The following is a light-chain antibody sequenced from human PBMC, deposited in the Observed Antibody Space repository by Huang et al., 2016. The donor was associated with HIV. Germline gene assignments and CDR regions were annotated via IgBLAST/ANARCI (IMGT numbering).Light chain of an antibody. CDR3: QRYDSAPRA. V-gene: IGKV1-27*01. J-gene: IGKJ1*01. CDR1: QDIGNF. CDR2: AAS. Sequence: DIQMTQSPASLSASTGIRVTLTCRASQDIGNFVAWFQQKPGKVPRLLIYAASVLQSGVPSRFSGRGSGTDFTLTITNCQAEDVATYYCQRYDSAPRAFGQGTKVDLK.